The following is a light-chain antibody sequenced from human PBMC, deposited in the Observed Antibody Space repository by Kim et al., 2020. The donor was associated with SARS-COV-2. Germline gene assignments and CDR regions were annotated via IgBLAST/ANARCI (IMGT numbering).Light chain of an antibody. CDR1: QDIKNN. J-gene: IGKJ5*01. V-gene: IGKV1-16*02. CDR3: QQYQSYPVT. Sequence: VSVGDRVTMTCRASQDIKNNLVWFQQKPEKAPRSLIYAASSLQSGVTSKFSGSGSGTDFTLTISSLQSEDFAAYYFQQYQSYPVTFGQGTRLEIK. CDR2: AAS.